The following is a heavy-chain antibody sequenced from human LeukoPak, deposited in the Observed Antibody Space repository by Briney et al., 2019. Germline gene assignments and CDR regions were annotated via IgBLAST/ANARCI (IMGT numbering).Heavy chain of an antibody. CDR3: AKVTYGSGTYGAFDY. CDR1: GFTFSSYG. V-gene: IGHV3-23*01. J-gene: IGHJ4*02. CDR2: IRGTGTST. Sequence: GGSLRLSCAGSGFTFSSYGMSWVRQALGKGLEWVSAIRGTGTSTYYADSVKGRFTISRDNSKNTLYLQMNSLRAEDTAVYYCAKVTYGSGTYGAFDYWGQGTLVTVSS. D-gene: IGHD3-10*01.